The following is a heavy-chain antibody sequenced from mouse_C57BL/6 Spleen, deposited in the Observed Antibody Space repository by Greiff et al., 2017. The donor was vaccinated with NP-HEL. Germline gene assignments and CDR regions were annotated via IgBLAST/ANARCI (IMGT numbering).Heavy chain of an antibody. J-gene: IGHJ4*01. CDR1: GYTFTEYT. Sequence: QVQLQQSGAELVKPGASVKLSCKASGYTFTEYTIHWVKQRSGQGLEWIGWFYPGSGSIKYNEKFKDKATLTADKSSSTVYMELSRLTSEDSAVYFCARHERRNYDYDDYAKDYWGQGTSVTVSS. CDR3: ARHERRNYDYDDYAKDY. D-gene: IGHD2-4*01. CDR2: FYPGSGSI. V-gene: IGHV1-62-2*01.